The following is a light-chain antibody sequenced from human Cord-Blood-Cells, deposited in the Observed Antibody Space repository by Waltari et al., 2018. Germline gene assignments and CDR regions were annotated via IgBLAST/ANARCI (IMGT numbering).Light chain of an antibody. CDR2: DVS. Sequence: QSALTQPASVSGSPGQSITISCPGTSSDVGGSHYVSWYQQHPGKAPKLMIYDVSNRPSGVSNRFSGSKSGNTASLTISGLRAEDEADYYCSSYTSSSTRVFGGGTKLTVL. CDR1: SSDVGGSHY. CDR3: SSYTSSSTRV. J-gene: IGLJ3*02. V-gene: IGLV2-14*03.